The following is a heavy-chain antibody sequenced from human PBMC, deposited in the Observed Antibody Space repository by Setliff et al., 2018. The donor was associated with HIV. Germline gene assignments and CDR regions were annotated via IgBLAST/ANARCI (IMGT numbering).Heavy chain of an antibody. J-gene: IGHJ6*02. CDR2: IYSSGRT. Sequence: SETLSLTCIVSGGSITSSGYNWNWIRQHPGKGLEWIGYIYSSGRTSYNPSLQSRVSISIDTSKNQFSLKLDSVIAADTAVYYCARDEVRYYSGSESVRAGMDVWGQGTLVTVS. D-gene: IGHD3-10*01. V-gene: IGHV4-31*03. CDR3: ARDEVRYYSGSESVRAGMDV. CDR1: GGSITSSGYN.